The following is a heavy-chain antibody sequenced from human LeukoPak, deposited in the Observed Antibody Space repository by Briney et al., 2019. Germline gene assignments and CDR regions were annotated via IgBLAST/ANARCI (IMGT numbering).Heavy chain of an antibody. Sequence: GESLKISCKDSGYNFTSYWIGWVRQMPGKGLEWMGIIYPSDSDTRYSPSFQGQVTISADKSISTVYLQWGSLKASDTAMYYCARHPGAGGFAPWGQGTLVTVSS. D-gene: IGHD3-10*01. CDR2: IYPSDSDT. CDR3: ARHPGAGGFAP. CDR1: GYNFTSYW. J-gene: IGHJ5*02. V-gene: IGHV5-51*01.